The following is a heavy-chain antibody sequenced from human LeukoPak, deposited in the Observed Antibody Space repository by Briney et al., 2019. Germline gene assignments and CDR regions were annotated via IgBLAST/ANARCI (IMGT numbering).Heavy chain of an antibody. CDR1: GFTFSSYE. Sequence: PGGSLRLSCAASGFTFSSYEMNWVRQAPGKALECFSYISSSGSTIYYAHSVKGRLTISRDNAKNSLYLQMNSLRAEDTAVYYCARQDSGSYYGGVYWGQGTLVTVSS. V-gene: IGHV3-48*03. CDR2: ISSSGSTI. J-gene: IGHJ4*02. CDR3: ARQDSGSYYGGVY. D-gene: IGHD1-26*01.